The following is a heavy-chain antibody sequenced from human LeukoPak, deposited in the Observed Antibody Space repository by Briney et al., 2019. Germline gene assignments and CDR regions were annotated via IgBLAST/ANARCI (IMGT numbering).Heavy chain of an antibody. J-gene: IGHJ5*02. Sequence: ASVKVSCKASGGTFSSYAISWVRQAPGQGLEWMGRIIPILGIANYAQKFQGRVTITADKSTSTAYMGLSSLRSGDTAVYYCARDRAVMATNPNWFDPWGQGTLVTVSS. CDR3: ARDRAVMATNPNWFDP. V-gene: IGHV1-69*04. CDR1: GGTFSSYA. D-gene: IGHD5-24*01. CDR2: IIPILGIA.